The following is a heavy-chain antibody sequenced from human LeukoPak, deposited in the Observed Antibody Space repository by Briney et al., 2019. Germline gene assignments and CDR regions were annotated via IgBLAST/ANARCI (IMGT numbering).Heavy chain of an antibody. CDR3: ARGASIAAVDYGMDV. CDR1: GGSFSGYY. CDR2: INHSGST. J-gene: IGHJ6*02. V-gene: IGHV4-34*01. Sequence: SETLSLTCAVYGGSFSGYYWSWIRQPPGKGLEWIGEINHSGSTNYNPSLKSRVTMSVDTSKNQFSLKPSSVTAADTAVYYCARGASIAAVDYGMDVWGQGTTVTVS. D-gene: IGHD6-13*01.